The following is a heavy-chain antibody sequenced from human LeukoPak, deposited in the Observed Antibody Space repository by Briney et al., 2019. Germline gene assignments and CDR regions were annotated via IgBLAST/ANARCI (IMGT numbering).Heavy chain of an antibody. CDR1: GYTFTGYY. J-gene: IGHJ6*02. Sequence: ASVKVSCKASGYTFTGYYMHWVRQAPGQGLEWMGWINPNSGGTNYAQKFQGWVTMTRDTSISTAYMELSRLRSDDTAVYYCARGLGYCSSTSCWPGFDPWGQGTTVTVSS. V-gene: IGHV1-2*04. CDR3: ARGLGYCSSTSCWPGFDP. D-gene: IGHD2-2*01. CDR2: INPNSGGT.